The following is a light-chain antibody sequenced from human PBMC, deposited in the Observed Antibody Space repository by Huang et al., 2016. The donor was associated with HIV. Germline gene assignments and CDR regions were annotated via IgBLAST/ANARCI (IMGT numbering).Light chain of an antibody. Sequence: EIVMTQSPATLSVSPGERATLSCRASQRVSSNLAWYQQKPGQAPRLLIYGASTRATGIPLRFSGSGSGTEFALTISSLQSEDFAVYYCQQYNNWPPTWTFGQGTKVEIK. V-gene: IGKV3-15*01. CDR1: QRVSSN. J-gene: IGKJ1*01. CDR2: GAS. CDR3: QQYNNWPPTWT.